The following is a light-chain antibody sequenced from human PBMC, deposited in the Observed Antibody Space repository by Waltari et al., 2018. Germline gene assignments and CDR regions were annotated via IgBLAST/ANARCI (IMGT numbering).Light chain of an antibody. V-gene: IGLV2-23*01. Sequence: QSALSQPASVSGSPGQSLTITCTGASTDLASYHLLPSYQHHPHRAPKLIIYEATKRPSGISHRFSGAKSGATASLRISGLQADDEADYYCCSYTGSSTSYGCGGGTKVTVL. CDR3: CSYTGSSTSYG. J-gene: IGLJ1*01. CDR2: EAT. CDR1: STDLASYHL.